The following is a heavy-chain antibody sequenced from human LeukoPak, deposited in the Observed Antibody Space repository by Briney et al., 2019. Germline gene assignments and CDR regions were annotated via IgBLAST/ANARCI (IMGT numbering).Heavy chain of an antibody. V-gene: IGHV3-23*01. D-gene: IGHD6-13*01. CDR3: AKQSAGSAAWYSLHYDF. Sequence: GGSLRLSCAASGFTLSSYAMTWVRQAPGRGLEWVSRVDGGGGGTYYADSVKGRFTISRDNSKDTLYLQMNGLRAEDTAVYFCAKQSAGSAAWYSLHYDFWGQGTLVTVSS. J-gene: IGHJ4*02. CDR1: GFTLSSYA. CDR2: VDGGGGGT.